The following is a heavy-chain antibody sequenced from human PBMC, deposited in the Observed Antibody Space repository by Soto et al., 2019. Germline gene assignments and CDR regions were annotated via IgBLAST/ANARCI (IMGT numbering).Heavy chain of an antibody. V-gene: IGHV1-24*01. J-gene: IGHJ3*02. CDR3: ATAGGYSSSWSPSNAAFDI. Sequence: ASVKVSCKVSGYTLTELSMHWVRQAPGKGLEWMGGFDPEDGETIYAQKFQGRVTMTEDTSTDTAYMELSSLRSEDTAVYYCATAGGYSSSWSPSNAAFDIWGQGTMVTVSS. D-gene: IGHD6-13*01. CDR2: FDPEDGET. CDR1: GYTLTELS.